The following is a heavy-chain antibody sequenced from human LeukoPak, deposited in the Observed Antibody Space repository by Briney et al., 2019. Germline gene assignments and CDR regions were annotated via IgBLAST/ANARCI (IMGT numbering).Heavy chain of an antibody. CDR2: FDPEDGET. J-gene: IGHJ3*02. CDR3: ATVGIVVVTVDAFDI. Sequence: ASVKVSCKVSGYTLTDLSMHWVRQAPGKGLEWMGGFDPEDGETIYAQKFQGRVTMTEDTSTDTAYMELSSLRSEDTAVYYCATVGIVVVTVDAFDIWGQGTMVTVSS. V-gene: IGHV1-24*01. D-gene: IGHD3-22*01. CDR1: GYTLTDLS.